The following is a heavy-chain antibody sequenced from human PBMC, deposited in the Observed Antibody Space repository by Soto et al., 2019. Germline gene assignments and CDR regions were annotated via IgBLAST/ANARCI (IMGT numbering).Heavy chain of an antibody. CDR3: ARQRGYSSSWTDYYYYYYGMDV. CDR2: IYPGDSDT. J-gene: IGHJ6*02. V-gene: IGHV5-51*01. CDR1: GCSFTSYW. D-gene: IGHD6-13*01. Sequence: GESLNTSCKGSGCSFTSYWIGWVRQMPGKGLEWMGIIYPGDSDTRYSPSFQGQVTISADKSISTAYLQWSSLKASDTAMYYCARQRGYSSSWTDYYYYYYGMDVWGQGTTVTVSS.